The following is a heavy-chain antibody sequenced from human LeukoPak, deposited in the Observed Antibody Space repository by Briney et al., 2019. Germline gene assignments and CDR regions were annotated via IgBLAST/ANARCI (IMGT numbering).Heavy chain of an antibody. J-gene: IGHJ5*02. CDR3: ARQNKIMITFGGVIVNWFDP. V-gene: IGHV4-39*01. D-gene: IGHD3-16*02. CDR2: IYYSGST. Sequence: SETLSLTCTVSGGSISSSSYYWGWIRQPPGKGLEWIGSIYYSGSTYYNPSLKSRVTISVDTSKNQFSLKLSPVTAADTAVYYCARQNKIMITFGGVIVNWFDPWGQGTPVTVSS. CDR1: GGSISSSSYY.